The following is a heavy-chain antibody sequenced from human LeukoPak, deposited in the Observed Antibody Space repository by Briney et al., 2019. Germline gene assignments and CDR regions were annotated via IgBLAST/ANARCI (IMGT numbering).Heavy chain of an antibody. CDR1: GFYVSSNY. D-gene: IGHD6-13*01. J-gene: IGHJ4*02. CDR3: ARVDSRTAQFDY. V-gene: IGHV3-66*01. CDR2: IYSGGST. Sequence: GGSLRLSCAVSGFYVSSNYLNWVRRAPGKGPEWVSVIYSGGSTYYADSVKGRFTISRDNSKNTLYLQMNSLRAEDTAVYHCARVDSRTAQFDYWGQGTLVTVPS.